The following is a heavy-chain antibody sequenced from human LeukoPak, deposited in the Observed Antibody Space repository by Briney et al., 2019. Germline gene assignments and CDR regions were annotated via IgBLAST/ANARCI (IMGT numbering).Heavy chain of an antibody. D-gene: IGHD4-23*01. V-gene: IGHV4-39*07. CDR2: IYYSGST. J-gene: IGHJ3*02. Sequence: SETLSLTCTVSGGSISSSSYYWGWIRQPPGKGLEWIGSIYYSGSTYYNPSLKSRVTISVDTSKNQFSLKLSSVTAADTAVYYCARERGESYGGLLGDSQTDAFDIWGQGTMVTVSS. CDR1: GGSISSSSYY. CDR3: ARERGESYGGLLGDSQTDAFDI.